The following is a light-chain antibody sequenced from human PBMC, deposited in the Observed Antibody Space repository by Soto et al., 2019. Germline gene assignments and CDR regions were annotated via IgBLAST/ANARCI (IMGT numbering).Light chain of an antibody. Sequence: EIVLTQSPATLSLSPGERATLSCRASQSVSSYLAWYQQKPGQAPRLLIYDASNRATGIPARFSGSGSGTDFTLTISRLEPEDFAVYYCQQRSNWPPPTFGQGNKVEIK. V-gene: IGKV3-11*01. J-gene: IGKJ1*01. CDR2: DAS. CDR1: QSVSSY. CDR3: QQRSNWPPPT.